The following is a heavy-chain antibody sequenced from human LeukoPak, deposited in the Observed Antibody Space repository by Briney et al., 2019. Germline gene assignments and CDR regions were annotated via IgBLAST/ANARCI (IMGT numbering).Heavy chain of an antibody. CDR3: AKRYYYASGSYYQEYYFDY. CDR2: ISRSGGET. CDR1: GLTFSSYS. Sequence: GGSLRLSCVVSGLTFSSYSMTWVRQAPGKGLEWVSGISRSGGETWYPDSVKGRFTISRDNSKNTLFLQMNSLRVEDTAIYYCAKRYYYASGSYYQEYYFDYWGQGTLVTVSS. D-gene: IGHD3-10*01. V-gene: IGHV3-23*01. J-gene: IGHJ4*02.